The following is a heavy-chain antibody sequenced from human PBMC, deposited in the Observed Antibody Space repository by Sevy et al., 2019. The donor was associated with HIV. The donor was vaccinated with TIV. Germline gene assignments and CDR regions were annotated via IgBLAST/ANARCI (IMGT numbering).Heavy chain of an antibody. V-gene: IGHV3-23*01. CDR1: GFIFSSYV. CDR2: ISGSGGST. CDR3: EAIATAGRDY. J-gene: IGHJ4*02. D-gene: IGHD6-13*01. Sequence: GGSLRLSCAASGFIFSSYVMTWVRQAPGKGLEWVSTISGSGGSTYYADSVKGRFTISRDNSKRMLDLQMNSLRAEDTAVYNGEAIATAGRDYWGQGTLVTVSS.